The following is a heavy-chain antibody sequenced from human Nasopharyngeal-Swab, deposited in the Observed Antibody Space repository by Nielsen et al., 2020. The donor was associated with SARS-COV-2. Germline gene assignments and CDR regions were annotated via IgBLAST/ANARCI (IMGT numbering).Heavy chain of an antibody. V-gene: IGHV3-21*01. CDR3: AGAPKQVWSRDYFDT. D-gene: IGHD5-18*01. CDR2: ISSSSSYT. Sequence: GESLKIPCAASGFAFSTYSMNWVRQAPGKGPEWVSSISSSSSYTYYADSVKGRFTISRDNAKNSLYLQMNSLRAEDTAVYYCAGAPKQVWSRDYFDTWGQGMLVTVSS. J-gene: IGHJ4*02. CDR1: GFAFSTYS.